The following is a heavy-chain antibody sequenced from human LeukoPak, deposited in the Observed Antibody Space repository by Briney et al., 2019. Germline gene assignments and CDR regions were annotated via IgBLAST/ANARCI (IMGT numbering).Heavy chain of an antibody. J-gene: IGHJ5*02. CDR2: MNPNSGNT. V-gene: IGHV1-8*03. Sequence: VASVNVSCKASGYTFTSYDVNWVRQATGQGLEWMGWMNPNSGNTGYAQKFQGRVTITRNTSISTAYMQLSSLRSDDTAVYYCTRRKLERRAGSWFDPWGQGTLVTVSS. CDR3: TRRKLERRAGSWFDP. CDR1: GYTFTSYD. D-gene: IGHD3-3*01.